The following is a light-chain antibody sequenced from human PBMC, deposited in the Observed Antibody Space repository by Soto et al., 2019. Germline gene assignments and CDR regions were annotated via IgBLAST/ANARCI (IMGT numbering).Light chain of an antibody. V-gene: IGLV2-14*01. Sequence: QSALTQPASVSASPGQSITISCTGTSSDVGDYKYVSWYQQHPGKAPQLMIYEVTSRPSGVSNRFSGSTSGNTASLTISGLQDEDEAAYYCAAWDDSLNGFYVFGTGTKLTVL. CDR3: AAWDDSLNGFYV. J-gene: IGLJ1*01. CDR1: SSDVGDYKY. CDR2: EVT.